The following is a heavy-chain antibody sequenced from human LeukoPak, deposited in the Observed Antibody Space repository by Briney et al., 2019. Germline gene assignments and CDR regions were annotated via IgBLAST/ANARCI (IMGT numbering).Heavy chain of an antibody. CDR2: MLGSGATT. CDR1: GFTFSSYA. Sequence: GGSLRLSCAASGFTFSSYAMSWVRQAPGKGLEWVSTMLGSGATTYYADSMRGRFTISRDNSKNTLYLQMNSLRAEDTAVYYCAKEEGSLGAFDIWGQGTMVTVSS. V-gene: IGHV3-23*01. CDR3: AKEEGSLGAFDI. J-gene: IGHJ3*02. D-gene: IGHD7-27*01.